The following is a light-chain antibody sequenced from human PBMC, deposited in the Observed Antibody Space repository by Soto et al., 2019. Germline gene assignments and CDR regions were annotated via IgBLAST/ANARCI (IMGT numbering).Light chain of an antibody. V-gene: IGKV3D-20*02. CDR3: HQRQYWPPIT. CDR1: QSVSSSY. Sequence: EIVLTQSPGTLSLSPGERSTLSCRASQSVSSSYLAWYQEKPGQAPXLXXYGASSRATGIPDRFSGSGSGTDFTLTISSLEPEDFAVYYCHQRQYWPPITFGQGTRLEIK. CDR2: GAS. J-gene: IGKJ5*01.